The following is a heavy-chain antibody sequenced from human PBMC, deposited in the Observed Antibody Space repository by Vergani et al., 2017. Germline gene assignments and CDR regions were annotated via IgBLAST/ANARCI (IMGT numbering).Heavy chain of an antibody. Sequence: QVTLKESGPVLVKPTETLTLTCTVSGFSLSNARMGVSWIRQPPGKALEWLAHIFSNDEKSYSTSLKSRLTISKDTSKSQVVLTMTDMDPVDTATYYCAQTYSSSPLYYYMDVWGKGTTVTVSS. J-gene: IGHJ6*03. CDR3: AQTYSSSPLYYYMDV. CDR1: GFSLSNARMG. CDR2: IFSNDEK. V-gene: IGHV2-26*01. D-gene: IGHD6-6*01.